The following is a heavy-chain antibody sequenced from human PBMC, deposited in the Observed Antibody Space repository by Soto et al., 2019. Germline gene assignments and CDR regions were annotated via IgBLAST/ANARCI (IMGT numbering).Heavy chain of an antibody. CDR2: IWYDGSNK. J-gene: IGHJ6*02. CDR3: ARIAAGSGGMDV. CDR1: GFTFSSYG. Sequence: GGSLRLSCAASGFTFSSYGMHWVRQAPGKGLEWVAVIWYDGSNKYYADSVKGRFTISRDNSKNTLYLQMNSLRAEDTAVYYCARIAAGSGGMDVWGQGTTVTVSS. D-gene: IGHD6-13*01. V-gene: IGHV3-33*01.